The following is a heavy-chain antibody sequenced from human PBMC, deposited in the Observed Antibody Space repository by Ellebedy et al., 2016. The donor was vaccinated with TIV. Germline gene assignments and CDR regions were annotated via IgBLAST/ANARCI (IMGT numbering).Heavy chain of an antibody. CDR1: GFTFTSYA. CDR2: ISGIADSI. Sequence: GESLKISCVASGFTFTSYAMSWVRQAPGKGLEWVSDISGIADSIHYAQSVKGRFTISRDNSKNTLYLQMNTLSAEDTAAYYCARLLWYSSPRYAFEIWGQGAMVTVSS. CDR3: ARLLWYSSPRYAFEI. V-gene: IGHV3-23*01. D-gene: IGHD6-13*01. J-gene: IGHJ3*02.